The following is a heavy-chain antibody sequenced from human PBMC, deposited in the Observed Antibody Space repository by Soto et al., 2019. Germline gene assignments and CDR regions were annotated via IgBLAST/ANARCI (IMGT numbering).Heavy chain of an antibody. V-gene: IGHV3-30*18. CDR1: GFIFSYYG. Sequence: QVQLVESGGGVVQPGRSLRLYGAASGFIFSYYGMHWVRQAPGKGLEWVAVLSYDGSDKYYADSVKGRVTISRDNSKNTVYLQMNSLRPEDTAVYYCVKEAYKYGYFDYWGQGTLVTVSA. D-gene: IGHD1-1*01. CDR3: VKEAYKYGYFDY. CDR2: LSYDGSDK. J-gene: IGHJ4*02.